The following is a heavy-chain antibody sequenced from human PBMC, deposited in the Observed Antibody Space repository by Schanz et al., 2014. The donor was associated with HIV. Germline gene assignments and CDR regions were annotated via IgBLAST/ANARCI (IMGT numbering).Heavy chain of an antibody. CDR3: ARPDYDFWVDV. CDR2: MWYDESHK. D-gene: IGHD3-3*01. Sequence: VQLVESGGGLRQPGGALRLSCVTSGFIFNDHGMNWVRQAPGKGLEWVAAMWYDESHKGYADSVKGRVTISRDNSKNTLFLQMNSLRAEDTAVYYCARPDYDFWVDVWGQGTTVTVSS. V-gene: IGHV3-33*08. CDR1: GFIFNDHG. J-gene: IGHJ6*02.